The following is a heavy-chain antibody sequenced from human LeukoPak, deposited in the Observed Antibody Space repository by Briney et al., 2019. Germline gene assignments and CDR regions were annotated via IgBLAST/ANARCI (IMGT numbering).Heavy chain of an antibody. D-gene: IGHD3-10*02. J-gene: IGHJ4*02. CDR2: AGWAGGTT. Sequence: GGSLRLSCATSGFNFDRYTIHWVRQAPGKGLEWVSLAGWAGGTTFYSDSVRGRFTISRDSGRKSVYLQMNSLTTDDTAFYSCAKELDTMFFDYWGQGALVTVSS. CDR3: AKELDTMFFDY. V-gene: IGHV3-43*01. CDR1: GFNFDRYT.